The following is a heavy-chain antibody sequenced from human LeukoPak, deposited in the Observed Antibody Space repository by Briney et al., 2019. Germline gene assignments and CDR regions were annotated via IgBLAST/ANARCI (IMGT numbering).Heavy chain of an antibody. V-gene: IGHV3-53*01. J-gene: IGHJ5*02. Sequence: GGSLRLSCAASGFSVGNNYISWVRQAPGKGLEWVSVIFTSGTTYYADPVKGRFTMSRDTSKNTVYLQMNSLRAEDTALYYCVRGSGSYSRGDPWGQGTLVTVSS. CDR2: IFTSGTT. CDR1: GFSVGNNY. D-gene: IGHD1-26*01. CDR3: VRGSGSYSRGDP.